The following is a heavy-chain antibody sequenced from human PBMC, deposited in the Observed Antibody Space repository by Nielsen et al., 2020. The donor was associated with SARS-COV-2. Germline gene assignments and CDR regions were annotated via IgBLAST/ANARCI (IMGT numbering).Heavy chain of an antibody. D-gene: IGHD3-10*01. V-gene: IGHV1-18*01. CDR1: GGIFNTYS. CDR2: ISAYNGNI. CDR3: ARDWATYYYGSGSFLAYFDY. Sequence: ASVKVSCKGSGGIFNTYSISWVRQAPGQGLEWMGWISAYNGNIKYAQKFQGRVTMTTDTSTSTAYLELRSLRSDDTAVYYCARDWATYYYGSGSFLAYFDYWGQGTLVTVSS. J-gene: IGHJ4*02.